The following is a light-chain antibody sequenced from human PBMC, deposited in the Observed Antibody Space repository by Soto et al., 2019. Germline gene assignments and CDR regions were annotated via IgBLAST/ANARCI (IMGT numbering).Light chain of an antibody. CDR3: QQLNSYPLT. CDR2: AAA. J-gene: IGKJ4*01. Sequence: DIQLTQSPSFLSASVGDRVTITCRASQGISSYLAWYQQKPGKAPKLLIYAAATLQSGVPSRFSGSASGTQFTLTISSLQPEDFATHYCQQLNSYPLTFGRETKVQIK. CDR1: QGISSY. V-gene: IGKV1-9*01.